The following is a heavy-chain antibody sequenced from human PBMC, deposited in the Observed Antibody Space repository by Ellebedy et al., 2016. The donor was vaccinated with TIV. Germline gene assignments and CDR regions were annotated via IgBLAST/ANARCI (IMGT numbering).Heavy chain of an antibody. Sequence: SVKGRFTVSRDNAENSLYLQMDSLRAEYTAVYYCARTEKGTFYFDYWGQGTLVTVSS. V-gene: IGHV3-11*06. D-gene: IGHD2/OR15-2a*01. J-gene: IGHJ4*02. CDR3: ARTEKGTFYFDY.